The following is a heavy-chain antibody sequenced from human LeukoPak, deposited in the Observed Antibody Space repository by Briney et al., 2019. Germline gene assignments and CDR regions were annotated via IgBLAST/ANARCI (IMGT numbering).Heavy chain of an antibody. J-gene: IGHJ6*02. CDR3: AGQKGIAAADSYNYYGMDV. V-gene: IGHV1-24*01. D-gene: IGHD6-13*01. CDR2: FDPEDGET. Sequence: GASVKVSCKVSGYTLTELSMHWVRQAPGKGLEWMGGFDPEDGETIYAQKFQGRVTMTEDTSTDTAYMELSSLRSEDTAVYYCAGQKGIAAADSYNYYGMDVWGQGTTVTVSS. CDR1: GYTLTELS.